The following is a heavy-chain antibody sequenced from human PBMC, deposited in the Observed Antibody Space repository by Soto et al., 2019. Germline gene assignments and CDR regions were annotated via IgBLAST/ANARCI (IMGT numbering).Heavy chain of an antibody. D-gene: IGHD7-27*01. CDR1: GYTFTGYY. V-gene: IGHV1-2*04. J-gene: IGHJ6*03. Sequence: ASVKVSCKASGYTFTGYYMHWVRQAPGQGLEWMGWINPNSGGTNYAQKFQGWVTMTRDTSISTAYMELSRPRSDDTAVYYCARDPHPKLGNYYYYYMDVWGKGTTVTVSS. CDR3: ARDPHPKLGNYYYYYMDV. CDR2: INPNSGGT.